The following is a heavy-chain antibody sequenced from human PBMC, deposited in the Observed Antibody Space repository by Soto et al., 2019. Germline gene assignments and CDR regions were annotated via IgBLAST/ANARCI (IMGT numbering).Heavy chain of an antibody. Sequence: QVQLVQSGAEVKKPGASVKVSCKASGYTFTSYGISWVRQAPGQGLEWMGWISDYNGNTNHAQKLQGRVTMTTETPTSTAYMELRSLRSDDTAVYYCVGDRYYYGSGSYYPDYWGQGTLVTVSS. V-gene: IGHV1-18*01. CDR1: GYTFTSYG. CDR3: VGDRYYYGSGSYYPDY. CDR2: ISDYNGNT. D-gene: IGHD3-10*01. J-gene: IGHJ4*02.